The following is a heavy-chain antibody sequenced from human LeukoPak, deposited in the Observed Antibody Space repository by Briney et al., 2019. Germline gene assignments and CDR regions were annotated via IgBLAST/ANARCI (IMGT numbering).Heavy chain of an antibody. CDR3: AKSGAVAATTGFDP. CDR2: INGDGSDT. J-gene: IGHJ5*02. Sequence: GGSLRLSCAASGFTFRSYWMHWVRQVPGKGLVWVSCINGDGSDTSFADSVRGRFTISRDNSKNTLYLQMNSLRAEDTAVYYCAKSGAVAATTGFDPWGQGTLVTVSS. CDR1: GFTFRSYW. D-gene: IGHD1-26*01. V-gene: IGHV3-74*01.